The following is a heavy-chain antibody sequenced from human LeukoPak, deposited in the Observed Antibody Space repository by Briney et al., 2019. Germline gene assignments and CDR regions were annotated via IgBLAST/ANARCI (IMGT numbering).Heavy chain of an antibody. CDR3: ARAPYTSGQILIDY. CDR2: IYYSGST. V-gene: IGHV4-59*01. Sequence: SETPSLTCTVSGDSFSSYYWSWVRQPPGKGLEWIGFIYYSGSTNCNPSLKSRVTMSVDTSKNQFSLKLTSVTAADTAVYYCARAPYTSGQILIDYWGQGTLVTVSS. D-gene: IGHD3-22*01. CDR1: GDSFSSYY. J-gene: IGHJ4*02.